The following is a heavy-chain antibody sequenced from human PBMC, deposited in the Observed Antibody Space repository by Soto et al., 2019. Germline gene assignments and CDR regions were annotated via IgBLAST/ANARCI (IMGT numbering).Heavy chain of an antibody. D-gene: IGHD3-10*01. CDR2: INHSGST. Sequence: SETLSLTCAVYGGSFSGYYWSWIRQPPGKGLEWIGEINHSGSTNYNPSLKSRVTISVDTSKNQFSLKLSSVTAADTAVYYCARGYSLLLAYYYGSGSYYNSWGQGTLVTVS. J-gene: IGHJ5*02. V-gene: IGHV4-34*01. CDR1: GGSFSGYY. CDR3: ARGYSLLLAYYYGSGSYYNS.